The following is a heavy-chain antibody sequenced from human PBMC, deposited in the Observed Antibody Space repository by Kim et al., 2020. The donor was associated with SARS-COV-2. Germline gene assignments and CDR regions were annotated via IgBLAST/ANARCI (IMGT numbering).Heavy chain of an antibody. D-gene: IGHD3-10*01. J-gene: IGHJ4*02. CDR1: GFTFSDHY. CDR2: ISSSGSDI. CDR3: ARDKGTR. Sequence: GGPLRLSCAASGFTFSDHYMSWIRQAPGKGLEWVSYISSSGSDIYYADSVKGRFAISRDNAKNSLFLQMSSLRAEDTAVYYCARDKGTRWGQGTLVTVSS. V-gene: IGHV3-11*01.